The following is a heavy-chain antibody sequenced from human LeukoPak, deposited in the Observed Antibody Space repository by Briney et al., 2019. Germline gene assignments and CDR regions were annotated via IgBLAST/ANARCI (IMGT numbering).Heavy chain of an antibody. CDR2: IYATGKT. D-gene: IGHD3-22*01. Sequence: SETLSLTCTVSGGSISSDNYYWSWIRQPAGKGLEWIGRIYATGKTNYKSSLQSRATISVNMAKNQFSLRLTSVTAADTAVYYCARGIDSSGYQHKGFDPWGQGTLVTVSS. J-gene: IGHJ5*02. CDR3: ARGIDSSGYQHKGFDP. CDR1: GGSISSDNYY. V-gene: IGHV4-61*02.